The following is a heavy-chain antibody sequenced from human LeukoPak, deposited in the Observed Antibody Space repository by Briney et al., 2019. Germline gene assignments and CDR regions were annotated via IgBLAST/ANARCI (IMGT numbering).Heavy chain of an antibody. V-gene: IGHV4-59*01. J-gene: IGHJ4*02. CDR1: GGSISSYY. D-gene: IGHD6-19*01. CDR2: IYYSGST. CDR3: ARDSSGWPPFDY. Sequence: NPSETLSLTCTVSGGSISSYYWSGIRQPPGKGLEWIGYIYYSGSTNYNPSLKSRVTISVDTSKNQFSLKLSSVTAADTAVYYCARDSSGWPPFDYWGQGTLVTVSS.